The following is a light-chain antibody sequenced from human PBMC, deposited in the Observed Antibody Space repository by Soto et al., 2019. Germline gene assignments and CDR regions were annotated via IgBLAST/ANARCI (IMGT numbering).Light chain of an antibody. CDR2: QTS. CDR3: HQRQSWPRT. V-gene: IGKV3-11*01. Sequence: VMTQSPATLSVSPGERATLSCRASQSVSSYLAWYQQKPGQAPRLLIYQTSIRAAGIPARFSASGSGTDFTLTISDVQPEDFALYYCHQRQSWPRTFGQGTKVDIK. J-gene: IGKJ1*01. CDR1: QSVSSY.